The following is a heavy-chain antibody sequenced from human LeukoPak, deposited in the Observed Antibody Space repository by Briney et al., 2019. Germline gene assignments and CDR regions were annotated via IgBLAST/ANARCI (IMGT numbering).Heavy chain of an antibody. J-gene: IGHJ6*02. CDR3: AKALATRHMDV. CDR2: ISSSGTTI. CDR1: GFTFRSYD. Sequence: PGGSLRLSCAASGFTFRSYDVNWVRQAPGKGLEWVSYISSSGTTIYYADSVKGRFTISRDNAKNSLYLQMSSLRAEDTAVYYCAKALATRHMDVWGQGTTVTVSS. V-gene: IGHV3-48*03.